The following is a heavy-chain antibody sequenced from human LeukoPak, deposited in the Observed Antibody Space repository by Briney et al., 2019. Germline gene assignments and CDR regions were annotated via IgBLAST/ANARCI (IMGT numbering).Heavy chain of an antibody. V-gene: IGHV4-34*01. J-gene: IGHJ6*03. D-gene: IGHD3-10*01. Sequence: SGTLSLTCAVYGGSFSGYYWSWIRQPPGKGLEWIGEINHSGSTNYNPSLKSRVTISVDTSKNQFSLKLSSVTGADTAVYYCARGGVSTYYYYYYMDVWGKGTTVTVSS. CDR3: ARGGVSTYYYYYYMDV. CDR2: INHSGST. CDR1: GGSFSGYY.